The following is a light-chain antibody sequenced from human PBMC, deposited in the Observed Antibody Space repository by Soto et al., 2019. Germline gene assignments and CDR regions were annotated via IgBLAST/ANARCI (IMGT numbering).Light chain of an antibody. CDR2: WAS. V-gene: IGKV4-1*01. CDR3: QQYYRTPRT. J-gene: IGKJ1*01. Sequence: DIVMTQSPDSLAVSLGERATINCKSSQSVLYSANNKNCLAWYQQKPGQPPKLLLYWASTRESGVPDRFSGSGSGTDFTLTISSLQAEDVAVYYCQQYYRTPRTFGQGTKVELK. CDR1: QSVLYSANNKNC.